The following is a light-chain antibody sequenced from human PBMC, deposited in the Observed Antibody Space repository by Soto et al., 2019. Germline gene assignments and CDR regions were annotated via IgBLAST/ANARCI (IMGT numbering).Light chain of an antibody. CDR3: HQYATYS. Sequence: DIQMTQSPSTLPSFVGDRVTLICRASQNIANWLAWYRQKPGTAPELLIYHASTLVSGVPSRFTGSGSGTEFTLAISGLQPDDFATYFCHQYATYSFGQGTKVDI. V-gene: IGKV1-5*02. J-gene: IGKJ1*01. CDR2: HAS. CDR1: QNIANW.